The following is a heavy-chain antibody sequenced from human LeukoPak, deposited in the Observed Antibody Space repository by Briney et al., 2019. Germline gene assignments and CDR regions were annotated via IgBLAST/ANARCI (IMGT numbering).Heavy chain of an antibody. CDR1: GGSISSSSYE. CDR3: ARHLIWYDSSGYFDY. CDR2: IYYSGST. V-gene: IGHV4-39*01. D-gene: IGHD3-22*01. J-gene: IGHJ4*02. Sequence: PSETLSLTCTVCGGSISSSSYEWGWIRQPPGTGLEWGGSIYYSGSTYYNPSVKSRVTISVDTSKTQSSLKLSSVTAADTAVYYCARHLIWYDSSGYFDYWGQGTLVTVSS.